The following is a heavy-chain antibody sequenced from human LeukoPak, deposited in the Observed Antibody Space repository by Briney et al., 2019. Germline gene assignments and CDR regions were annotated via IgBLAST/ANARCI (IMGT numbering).Heavy chain of an antibody. J-gene: IGHJ4*02. CDR2: ISYNGNNK. V-gene: IGHV3-30*03. CDR3: ARGGAVRPDY. D-gene: IGHD6-6*01. CDR1: GFTFSSYG. Sequence: PGRSLRLSCAASGFTFSSYGMHWVRQAPGKGLEWVAVISYNGNNKYYADSVKGRFTISRDNSKNTLYLQMNSLRAEDTAVYYCARGGAVRPDYWGQGTLVTVSS.